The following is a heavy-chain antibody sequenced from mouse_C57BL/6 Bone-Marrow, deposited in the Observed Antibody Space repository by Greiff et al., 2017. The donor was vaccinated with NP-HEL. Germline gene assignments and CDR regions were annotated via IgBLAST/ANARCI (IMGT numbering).Heavy chain of an antibody. D-gene: IGHD1-1*01. Sequence: QVQLQQPGAELVMPGASVKLSCKASGYTFTSYWMHWVKQRPGQGLEWIGEIDPSDSYTNYNQKFKGKSTLTVDKSSSTAYMQLSSLTSEDSAVYDCARRYYYGSSYGGYADWGQGTLVTVSA. V-gene: IGHV1-69*01. CDR2: IDPSDSYT. J-gene: IGHJ3*01. CDR1: GYTFTSYW. CDR3: ARRYYYGSSYGGYAD.